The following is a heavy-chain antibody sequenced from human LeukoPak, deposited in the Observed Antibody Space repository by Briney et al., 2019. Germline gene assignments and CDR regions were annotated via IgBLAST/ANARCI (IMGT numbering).Heavy chain of an antibody. CDR2: IYPDDSDT. V-gene: IGHV5-51*01. D-gene: IGHD3-9*01. J-gene: IGHJ6*03. CDR3: ARHLTSLDYDILTGDDYYYYIDV. Sequence: GESLKISFEGSGYGFTGYWIAWVRQMPGKGLEWMGIIYPDDSDTTYSPSFQNQVTISADKSISTAYLQWSSLKASDTAMYYCARHLTSLDYDILTGDDYYYYIDVWGKGTTVTVSS. CDR1: GYGFTGYW.